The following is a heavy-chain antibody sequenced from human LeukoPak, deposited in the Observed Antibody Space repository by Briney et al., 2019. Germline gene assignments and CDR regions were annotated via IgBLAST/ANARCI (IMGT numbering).Heavy chain of an antibody. D-gene: IGHD1-26*01. V-gene: IGHV3-23*01. Sequence: GGSLRLSCAASGFTFSNYAMSWVRQAPGRGLGCVSSISGSGGSTYYADSVKGRFTISRDNSKNTLYLEMSSLRAEDTAVYYCEKDYVQYLNTGIVGATHIDYWGQGTLVTVSS. CDR2: ISGSGGST. CDR1: GFTFSNYA. CDR3: EKDYVQYLNTGIVGATHIDY. J-gene: IGHJ4*02.